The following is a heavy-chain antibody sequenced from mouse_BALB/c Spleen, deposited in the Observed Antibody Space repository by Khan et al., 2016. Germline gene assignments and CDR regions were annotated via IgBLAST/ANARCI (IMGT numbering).Heavy chain of an antibody. Sequence: EVQLQESGPGLVKPSQSLSLTCTVTGYSITSDYTWNWIRQFPGNKLEWVGYISYSGSTSYNPSLKSRISTTRDTSKNQFLLRLNSVTTEDTATYYCAEKLGWFTYWGEGTLVTVFA. V-gene: IGHV3-2*02. J-gene: IGHJ3*01. CDR3: AEKLGWFTY. D-gene: IGHD4-1*01. CDR2: ISYSGST. CDR1: GYSITSDYT.